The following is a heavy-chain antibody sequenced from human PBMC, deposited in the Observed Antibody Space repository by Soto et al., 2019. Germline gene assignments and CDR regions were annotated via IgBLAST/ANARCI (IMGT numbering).Heavy chain of an antibody. Sequence: QVQLVQSGAEVKKPGASVKVSCKASGYTFTSYYMHWVRQAPGQGLEWMGIINPSGGSTSYAQKFQGRVTMTRDTSTSTVDMELSSLRSEDTAVYYCARAYSGYDLDNWFDPWGQGTLVTVSS. CDR3: ARAYSGYDLDNWFDP. CDR1: GYTFTSYY. J-gene: IGHJ5*02. D-gene: IGHD5-12*01. CDR2: INPSGGST. V-gene: IGHV1-46*01.